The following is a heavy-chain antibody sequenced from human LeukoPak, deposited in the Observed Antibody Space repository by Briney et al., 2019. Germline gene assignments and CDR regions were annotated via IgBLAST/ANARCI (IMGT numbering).Heavy chain of an antibody. J-gene: IGHJ1*01. CDR1: GFTFSSYA. V-gene: IGHV3-23*01. CDR2: ISSSDDTT. D-gene: IGHD1-26*01. CDR3: AKGDHSKSPGGGSFQH. Sequence: GGSLRLSCAASGFTFSSYAMSWVRQAPGKGLEWVSGISSSDDTTYYADSVKGRFTISRDNFKNTLYLQVNSLRAEDTAVYYCAKGDHSKSPGGGSFQHWGQGTLVTVPS.